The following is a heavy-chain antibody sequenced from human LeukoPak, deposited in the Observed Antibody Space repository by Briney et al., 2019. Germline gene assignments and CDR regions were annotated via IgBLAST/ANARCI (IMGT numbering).Heavy chain of an antibody. CDR2: IYYCEST. J-gene: IGHJ5*02. D-gene: IGHD2-2*01. CDR1: GGSIRSYY. Sequence: SETLSLTCTVSGGSIRSYYWSWIRPPPRKGLEGIGYIYYCESTNYHPSLNSRVTISVDTSKKQFSLKLSSVTAADTAVYYCAAGDGYCSSPSSYGWFDPWGQGTLVTVSS. CDR3: AAGDGYCSSPSSYGWFDP. V-gene: IGHV4-59*01.